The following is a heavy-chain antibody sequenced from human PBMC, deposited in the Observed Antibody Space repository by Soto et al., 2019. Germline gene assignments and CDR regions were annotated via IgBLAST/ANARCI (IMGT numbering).Heavy chain of an antibody. D-gene: IGHD3-22*01. CDR3: ARMNYYDTSGYPFDY. V-gene: IGHV4-59*01. Sequence: SATLSLTCTVPVGKISRYYWRWIRQPPGKGLEWIGYIYFRGTTNYNPSLKSRVTMSADTSKTQFSLKLNSVTAADTAVYYCARMNYYDTSGYPFDYWGQGMMVTVSS. CDR1: VGKISRYY. J-gene: IGHJ4*02. CDR2: IYFRGTT.